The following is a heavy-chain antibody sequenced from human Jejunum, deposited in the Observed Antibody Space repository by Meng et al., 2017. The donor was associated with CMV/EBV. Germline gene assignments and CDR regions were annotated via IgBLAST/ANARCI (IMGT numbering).Heavy chain of an antibody. J-gene: IGHJ5*02. Sequence: NYWIGWVRQMAGKGPEWMGIIYPADSDTRYSPAFQGQVTISADKSISTAFLQWSSLKASDTAMYYCARGAGRITVFGVVMSWFDPWGQGTLVTVPQ. V-gene: IGHV5-51*01. CDR3: ARGAGRITVFGVVMSWFDP. CDR2: IYPADSDT. D-gene: IGHD3-3*01. CDR1: NYW.